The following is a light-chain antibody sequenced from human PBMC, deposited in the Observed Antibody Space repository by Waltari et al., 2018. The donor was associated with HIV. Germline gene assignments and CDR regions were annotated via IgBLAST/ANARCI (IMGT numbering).Light chain of an antibody. J-gene: IGLJ3*02. CDR2: GEVSGNY. CDR3: ETWDSNIRV. CDR1: SGHRGYT. Sequence: QPVLTQSSSASASLGSSVKLTCTLSSGHRGYTIAWHQPQPGKARGYVMKGEVSGNYGKGSGVSDRFSGSSSGADRHLTISNLQSEDEADYYCETWDSNIRVFGGGTRLTV. V-gene: IGLV4-60*03.